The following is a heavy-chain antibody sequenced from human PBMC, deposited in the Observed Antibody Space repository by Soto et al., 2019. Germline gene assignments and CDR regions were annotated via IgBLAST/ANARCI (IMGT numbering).Heavy chain of an antibody. CDR2: INAYNGNT. CDR3: ARVIPPFDQ. D-gene: IGHD3-16*01. Sequence: QVQLVQSGAEVKKPGASVKVSCKASGYTFTSYGISWVRQAPGQGLEWMGWINAYNGNTNYAQKLQCRVTMTTDTATSIAYMDLRSLRSDDTAVYYWARVIPPFDQWGQENLVTVSS. J-gene: IGHJ5*02. V-gene: IGHV1-18*01. CDR1: GYTFTSYG.